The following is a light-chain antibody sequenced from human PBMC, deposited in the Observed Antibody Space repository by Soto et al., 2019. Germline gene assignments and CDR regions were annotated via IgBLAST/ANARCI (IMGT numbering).Light chain of an antibody. V-gene: IGLV1-40*01. J-gene: IGLJ2*01. Sequence: QSVLTQPPSVSGAPGQRVTISCTGSSANIGAGYDVHWYQQLPGTAPKLLIYGNSNRPSGVPDRFSGSKSGTSASLAITGLQAEEEADYYCQSYDSSLSAVVFGGGTKVTVL. CDR1: SANIGAGYD. CDR3: QSYDSSLSAVV. CDR2: GNS.